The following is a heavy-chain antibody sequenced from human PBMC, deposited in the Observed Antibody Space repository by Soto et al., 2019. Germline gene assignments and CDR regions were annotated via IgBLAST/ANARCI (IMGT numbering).Heavy chain of an antibody. CDR2: ISDSSSTI. D-gene: IGHD4-17*01. J-gene: IGHJ6*01. CDR1: GFTFSSHS. V-gene: IGHV3-48*02. Sequence: EVQLVESGGGLVQPGGSLRLSCAASGFTFSSHSMNWVRQVPGKGLEWVSYISDSSSTIYYADSVKGRFTISRDNAKNSLDLQMNSLRDEVTGLYYCAREPTVTTLWCAFLYYGLDVW. CDR3: AREPTVTTLWCAFLYYGLDV.